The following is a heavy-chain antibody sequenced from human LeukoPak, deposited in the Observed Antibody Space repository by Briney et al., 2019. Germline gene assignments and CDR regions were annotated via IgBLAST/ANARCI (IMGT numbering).Heavy chain of an antibody. CDR3: ARIEQQLDGDFDY. J-gene: IGHJ4*02. CDR2: IYPGDSDT. Sequence: GASLKISCKGSGSSFTSYWIGWVRQLPGKGLEWMGIIYPGDSDTRYSPSFQGQVTISADKSISTAYLQWSSLKASDTAMYYCARIEQQLDGDFDYWGQGTPVTVSS. V-gene: IGHV5-51*01. D-gene: IGHD6-13*01. CDR1: GSSFTSYW.